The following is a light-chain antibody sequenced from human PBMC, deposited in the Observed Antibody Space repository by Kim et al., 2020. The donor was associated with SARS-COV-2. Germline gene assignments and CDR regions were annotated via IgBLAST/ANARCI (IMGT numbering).Light chain of an antibody. Sequence: QSVLTQPPSASGTSGQRVTISCSGSSSNIGSNFVYWYQQLPGTAPKLLIYRKNQRPSGVPDRFSGSKSGTSASLAISGLRSEDEADYYCAAWDDSLSGYVFGTGTKVTVL. CDR3: AAWDDSLSGYV. CDR1: SSNIGSNF. J-gene: IGLJ1*01. V-gene: IGLV1-47*01. CDR2: RKN.